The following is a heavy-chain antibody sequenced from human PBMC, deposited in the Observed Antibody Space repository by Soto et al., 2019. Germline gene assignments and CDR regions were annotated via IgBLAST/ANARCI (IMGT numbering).Heavy chain of an antibody. D-gene: IGHD3-22*01. CDR1: GGTFSSDA. CDR3: ARLVRSGYYGDHFHWFDP. V-gene: IGHV1-69*13. J-gene: IGHJ5*02. Sequence: SVKGAWKASGGTFSSDAVSWGRQAPGQGLEWMGGIIPIFGTANYAQKFQGRVTITADESTSTAYMELSSLRSEDTAVYYCARLVRSGYYGDHFHWFDPWGKGTLVTVSS. CDR2: IIPIFGTA.